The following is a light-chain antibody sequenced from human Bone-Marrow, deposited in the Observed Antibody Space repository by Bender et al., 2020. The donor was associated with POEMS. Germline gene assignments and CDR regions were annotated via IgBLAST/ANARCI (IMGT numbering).Light chain of an antibody. CDR1: SSNTGSGYD. Sequence: QSVLTQPPSVSGAPGQRVTISCTGSSSNTGSGYDINWYQHLPGTAPKLLIYGYNNRPSGVPDRFSGSKSGNTASLTISGLQAEDEADYYCCSYVGSVVFGGGTKLTVL. CDR3: CSYVGSVV. CDR2: GYN. V-gene: IGLV1-40*01. J-gene: IGLJ2*01.